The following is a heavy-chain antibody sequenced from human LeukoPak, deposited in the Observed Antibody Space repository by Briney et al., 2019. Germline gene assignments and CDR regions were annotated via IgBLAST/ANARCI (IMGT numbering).Heavy chain of an antibody. J-gene: IGHJ4*02. V-gene: IGHV3-11*04. Sequence: GGSLRLSCAASGFTFSDYYMSWIRQAPGKGLEWVSYISSSGSTIYYADSVKGRFTISRDNSKNTLYLQMSSLRAEDTAVYYCTRGPGSTWYSDYWGQGTLVTVSS. CDR2: ISSSGSTI. D-gene: IGHD6-13*01. CDR1: GFTFSDYY. CDR3: TRGPGSTWYSDY.